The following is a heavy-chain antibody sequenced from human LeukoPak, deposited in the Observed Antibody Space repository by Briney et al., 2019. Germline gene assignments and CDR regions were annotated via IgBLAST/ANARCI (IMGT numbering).Heavy chain of an antibody. CDR1: GFTCSSYA. Sequence: GGSLILSSAASGFTCSSYAMSWVRQAPGKVLELVSAISGSGGSTYYSHSVKGPFTISTYNTKNTLYLQMHSLRAEDTGVYYCAKDPNRSGWYLYYFDYWGQGTLVTVSS. CDR2: ISGSGGST. D-gene: IGHD6-19*01. CDR3: AKDPNRSGWYLYYFDY. V-gene: IGHV3-23*01. J-gene: IGHJ4*02.